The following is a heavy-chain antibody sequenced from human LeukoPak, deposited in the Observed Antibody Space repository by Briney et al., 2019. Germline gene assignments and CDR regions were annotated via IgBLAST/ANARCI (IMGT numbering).Heavy chain of an antibody. Sequence: GGSLRLSCTASGFAFRSHAMHWVRQAPGKGLEWVAFIRYDGSKKFYAGSVKGRFTISRDNSKNTLYLQMNSLGAEDTAVYYCAKDLIAAAGSYWGQGTLVTVSS. CDR1: GFAFRSHA. V-gene: IGHV3-30*02. J-gene: IGHJ4*02. CDR3: AKDLIAAAGSY. CDR2: IRYDGSKK. D-gene: IGHD6-13*01.